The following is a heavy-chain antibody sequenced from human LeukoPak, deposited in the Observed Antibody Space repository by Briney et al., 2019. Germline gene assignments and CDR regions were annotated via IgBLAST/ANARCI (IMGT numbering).Heavy chain of an antibody. Sequence: PSETLSLTCAVYGGSFSGYYWSWIREPPGKGLEWIGEINHSGSTNYNPSLKSRVTISVDTSKNQFSLKLSPVTAADTAVYYRARVMVVTPSNYYGMDVWGQGTTVTVSS. D-gene: IGHD2-15*01. CDR2: INHSGST. CDR3: ARVMVVTPSNYYGMDV. V-gene: IGHV4-34*01. J-gene: IGHJ6*02. CDR1: GGSFSGYY.